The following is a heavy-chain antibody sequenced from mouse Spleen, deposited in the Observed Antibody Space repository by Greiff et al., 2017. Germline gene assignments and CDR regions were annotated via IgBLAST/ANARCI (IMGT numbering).Heavy chain of an antibody. CDR3: ARGRGYYGDYYAMDY. V-gene: IGHV5-17*01. CDR2: ISSGSSTI. D-gene: IGHD1-1*01. CDR1: GFTFSDYG. Sequence: EVKLVESGGGLVKPGGSLKLSCAASGFTFSDYGMHWVRQAPEKGLEWVAYISSGSSTIYYADTVKGRFTISRDNAKNTLFLQMASLRSEETAMYYGARGRGYYGDYYAMDYWGQGTSVTVSS. J-gene: IGHJ4*01.